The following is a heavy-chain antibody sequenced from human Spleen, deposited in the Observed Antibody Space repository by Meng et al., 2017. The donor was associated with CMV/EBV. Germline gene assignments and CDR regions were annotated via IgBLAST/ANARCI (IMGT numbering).Heavy chain of an antibody. D-gene: IGHD6-13*01. CDR2: INHSGST. V-gene: IGHV4-34*01. Sequence: GSLRLSCAVYGGSFSGYYWSWIRQPPGKGLEWIGEINHSGSTNYNPSLKSRVTISVDTSKNQFSLKLSSVTAADTAVYYCARVTYSTIDYWGQGTLVTVSS. CDR3: ARVTYSTIDY. J-gene: IGHJ4*02. CDR1: GGSFSGYY.